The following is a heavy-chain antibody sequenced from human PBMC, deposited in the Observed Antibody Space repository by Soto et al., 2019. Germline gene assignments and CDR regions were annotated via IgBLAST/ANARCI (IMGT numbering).Heavy chain of an antibody. D-gene: IGHD1-1*01. J-gene: IGHJ6*04. V-gene: IGHV4-34*01. Sequence: KLSGTLSPTLAFYVGAFSGYYWGWIRQPPGKGVEGIGEINHSGSTNYNPSLKSRVTISVDTSKNQFSLKLSSVNAADTAVYYCARGVKEPYYYYCGMDVWGKGTTV. CDR1: VGAFSGYY. CDR3: ARGVKEPYYYYCGMDV. CDR2: INHSGST.